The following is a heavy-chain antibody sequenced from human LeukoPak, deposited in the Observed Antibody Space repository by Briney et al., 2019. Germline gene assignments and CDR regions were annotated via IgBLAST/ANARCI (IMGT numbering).Heavy chain of an antibody. D-gene: IGHD3-10*01. Sequence: PGESLRLSCAASGFTFTTYWMSWVRQLPGKGLEWVANINQDGTEKYYVDSVKGRFTISRDNAKNSLDLRMNSLRVEDTGIYYCVKVAKYYYGSETYYFFEHWGQGTPVTASS. CDR2: INQDGTEK. CDR1: GFTFTTYW. J-gene: IGHJ4*02. CDR3: VKVAKYYYGSETYYFFEH. V-gene: IGHV3-7*01.